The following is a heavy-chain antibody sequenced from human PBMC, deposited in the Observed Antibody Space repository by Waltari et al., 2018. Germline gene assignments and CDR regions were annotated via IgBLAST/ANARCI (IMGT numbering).Heavy chain of an antibody. CDR2: TTYDGTKR. J-gene: IGHJ6*03. D-gene: IGHD2-2*01. CDR1: GFSFSSYG. V-gene: IGHV3-30*18. CDR3: AKGLIYCSSNSCYYMDV. Sequence: QVQLVESGGGVVQPGGSLRLSCAASGFSFSSYGMHWVRQAPGKGLEWVAVTTYDGTKRKYADSVKGRFTISRDDSKNTLFLQMNSLRADDTAVYYCAKGLIYCSSNSCYYMDVWGQGTSVTVSS.